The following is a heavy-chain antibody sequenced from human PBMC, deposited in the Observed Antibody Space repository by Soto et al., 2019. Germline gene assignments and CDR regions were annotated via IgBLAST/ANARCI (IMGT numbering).Heavy chain of an antibody. V-gene: IGHV4-31*03. CDR2: IYYSGST. Sequence: SETLSLTCTVSGGSISSGGYYWSWIRQHPGKGLEWIGYIYYSGSTYYNPSLKSRITISVDTSKNQFSLKLSSVTAADTAVYYCTRGLSNPGWFDPWGQGTLVTVSS. CDR1: GGSISSGGYY. J-gene: IGHJ5*02. D-gene: IGHD4-4*01. CDR3: TRGLSNPGWFDP.